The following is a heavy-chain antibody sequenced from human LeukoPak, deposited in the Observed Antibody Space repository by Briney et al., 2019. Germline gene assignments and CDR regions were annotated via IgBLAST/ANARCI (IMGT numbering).Heavy chain of an antibody. CDR2: IYYSGST. Sequence: SETLSLTCTVSGGSISSGDYYWSWIRQPPGKGLEWIGYIYYSGSTYHNPSLKSRVTISVDTSKNQFSLKLSSVTAADTAVYYCARTNYYDSSGYWAFFDYWGQGTLVTVSS. CDR3: ARTNYYDSSGYWAFFDY. CDR1: GGSISSGDYY. J-gene: IGHJ4*02. D-gene: IGHD3-22*01. V-gene: IGHV4-30-4*01.